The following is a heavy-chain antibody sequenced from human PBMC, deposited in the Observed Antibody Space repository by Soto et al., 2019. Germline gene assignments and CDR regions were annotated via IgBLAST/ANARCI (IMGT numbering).Heavy chain of an antibody. D-gene: IGHD2-2*02. CDR1: GGTFSSYA. CDR3: ARVMGDIVVVPAAIAPRERVYYYYGMDV. V-gene: IGHV1-69*13. Sequence: SVKVSCKASGGTFSSYAISWVRQAPGQGLEWMGGIIPIFGTANYAQKFQGRVTIIADESTSTAYMELSSLRSEDTAVYYCARVMGDIVVVPAAIAPRERVYYYYGMDVWGQGTTVTVSS. J-gene: IGHJ6*02. CDR2: IIPIFGTA.